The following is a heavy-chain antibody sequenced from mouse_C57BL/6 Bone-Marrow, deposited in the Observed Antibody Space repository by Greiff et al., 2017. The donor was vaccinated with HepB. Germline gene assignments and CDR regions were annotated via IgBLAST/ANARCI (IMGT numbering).Heavy chain of an antibody. J-gene: IGHJ4*01. V-gene: IGHV6-6*01. CDR2: IRNKANNHAT. Sequence: EVQLVESGGGLVQPGGSMKLSCAASGFTFSDAWMDWVRQSPEKGLEWVAEIRNKANNHATYYAESVKGRFTISRDDSKSSVYLQMNSLRAEDTGIYYCTRPITTVVGSAMDYWGQGTSVTVSS. CDR1: GFTFSDAW. CDR3: TRPITTVVGSAMDY. D-gene: IGHD1-1*01.